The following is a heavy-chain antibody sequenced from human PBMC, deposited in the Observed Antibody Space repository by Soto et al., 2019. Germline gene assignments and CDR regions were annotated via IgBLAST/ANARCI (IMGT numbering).Heavy chain of an antibody. CDR1: GFTFGTYS. CDR3: ARLYYDYV. CDR2: ISYDSDTI. V-gene: IGHV3-48*02. Sequence: SVRLSCAGSGFTFGTYSMNWVRQAAGKGLEWIAYISYDSDTIQYADSVKGRFTISRDNAKNSLYLQMNSLRDEDTAVYYCARLYYDYVWGQGTTVTVSS. J-gene: IGHJ6*02. D-gene: IGHD3-3*01.